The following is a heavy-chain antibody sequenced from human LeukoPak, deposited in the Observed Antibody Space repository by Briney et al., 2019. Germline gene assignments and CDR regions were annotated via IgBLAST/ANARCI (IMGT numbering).Heavy chain of an antibody. CDR3: ARVRLSTVMNLPFDP. CDR2: IYHSGST. Sequence: SETLSLTCAVSGYPISSGYYWGWIRQPPGKGLEWIGNIYHSGSTYYNPSLKSRVTISVDTSKNQFSLKLRSVTAADTAVYYCARVRLSTVMNLPFDPWGQGTLVTVSS. V-gene: IGHV4-38-2*01. CDR1: GYPISSGYY. D-gene: IGHD4-17*01. J-gene: IGHJ5*02.